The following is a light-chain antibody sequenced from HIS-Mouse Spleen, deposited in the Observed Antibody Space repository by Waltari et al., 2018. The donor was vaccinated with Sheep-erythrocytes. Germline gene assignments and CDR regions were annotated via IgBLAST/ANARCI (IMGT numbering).Light chain of an antibody. CDR2: EVS. Sequence: QSALTQPASVSGSPGQSITISCTGTSRDVGGYNYVSWYQQHPGKAPKLMIYEVSNRPSGVSNRFSGSQSGNTASLTISGLQSEDEAEYYCSSYTSISTWVFGGGTKLTV. CDR3: SSYTSISTWV. V-gene: IGLV2-14*01. CDR1: SRDVGGYNY. J-gene: IGLJ3*02.